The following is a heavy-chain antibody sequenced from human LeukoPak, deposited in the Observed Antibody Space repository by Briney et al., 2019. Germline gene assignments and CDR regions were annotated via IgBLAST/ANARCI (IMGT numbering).Heavy chain of an antibody. D-gene: IGHD3-10*01. CDR1: GFTFSNFA. Sequence: GGSLSLSCAASGFTFSNFAMSWVRQAPAQGLELVSAMSSVTYYADSVKGRFTISRDDSKSTLFLQMNSLRAEDTAVYYCAKAFFSGSGGNHKHFDSWGQGTLVTVSS. CDR3: AKAFFSGSGGNHKHFDS. V-gene: IGHV3-23*01. J-gene: IGHJ4*02. CDR2: MSSVT.